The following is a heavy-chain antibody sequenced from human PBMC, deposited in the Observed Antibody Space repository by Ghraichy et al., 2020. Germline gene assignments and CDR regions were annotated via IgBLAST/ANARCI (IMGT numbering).Heavy chain of an antibody. CDR3: GRNNAGGWLDS. CDR1: GFTFSTYS. CDR2: MNSDGGSI. J-gene: IGHJ5*01. D-gene: IGHD1-14*01. V-gene: IGHV3-74*01. Sequence: GGSLRLSCVASGFTFSTYSMHWVRQAPGKGLMWVSRMNSDGGSINYADSVKGRFTISRDNSKNTLYLQMSSLRAEDTAVYYCGRNNAGGWLDSWGQGTLVTVSS.